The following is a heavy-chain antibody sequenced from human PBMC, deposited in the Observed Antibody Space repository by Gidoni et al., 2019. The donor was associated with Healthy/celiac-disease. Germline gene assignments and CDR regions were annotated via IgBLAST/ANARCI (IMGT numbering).Heavy chain of an antibody. V-gene: IGHV4-59*01. CDR2: IYYSGST. Sequence: QVQLQESGPGLVKPSETLSLTCTVSGGSISSYYWSWIRQPPGKGLEWIGYIYYSGSTNYNPSLKSRVTISVDTSKNQFSLKLSSVTAADTAVYYCARNSGYSYGYVDYWGQGTLVTVSS. J-gene: IGHJ4*02. CDR3: ARNSGYSYGYVDY. CDR1: GGSISSYY. D-gene: IGHD5-18*01.